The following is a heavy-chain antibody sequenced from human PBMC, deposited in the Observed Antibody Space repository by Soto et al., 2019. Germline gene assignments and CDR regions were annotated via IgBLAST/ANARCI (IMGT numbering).Heavy chain of an antibody. CDR3: ARAHEDIVVVPAALPYYYYYGMDV. CDR1: GFNLSNHW. Sequence: GWSLRLSCAASGFNLSNHWMHWVRQRPGEGLVWVSRITSDGKSTSYADSVKGRFTISRDNAKNTLYLQMNSLRAEDTAVYYCARAHEDIVVVPAALPYYYYYGMDVWGQGTTVTVSS. V-gene: IGHV3-74*01. CDR2: ITSDGKST. D-gene: IGHD2-2*01. J-gene: IGHJ6*02.